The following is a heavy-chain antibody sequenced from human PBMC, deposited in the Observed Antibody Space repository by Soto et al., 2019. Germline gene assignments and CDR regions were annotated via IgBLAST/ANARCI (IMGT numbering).Heavy chain of an antibody. Sequence: ASVKVSCKASGYTFTSDYFHWVRQAPGQGLEWMGIINAYSGGTNFPQKFQGRPTMTTDTSTNTIYMELSGLRSDDTAVYYCAKDGLNYYLTYWGQGTLVTVSS. CDR1: GYTFTSDY. CDR3: AKDGLNYYLTY. D-gene: IGHD3-10*01. CDR2: INAYSGGT. V-gene: IGHV1-46*01. J-gene: IGHJ4*02.